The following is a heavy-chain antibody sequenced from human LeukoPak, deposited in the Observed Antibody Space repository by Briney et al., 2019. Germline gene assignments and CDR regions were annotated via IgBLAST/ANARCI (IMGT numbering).Heavy chain of an antibody. D-gene: IGHD2-15*01. CDR1: GGTLSRYY. V-gene: IGHV4-59*01. CDR3: ARTVVLGGPERYFDS. J-gene: IGHJ4*02. Sequence: PSETLSLTCTVSGGTLSRYYWSWIRQPPGKGLEWIGYIYSTGVANFNPSLKGRVTLSVDTSRNQVSLKLTSVTAADTAVYYCARTVVLGGPERYFDSWGQGTLVTVSS. CDR2: IYSTGVA.